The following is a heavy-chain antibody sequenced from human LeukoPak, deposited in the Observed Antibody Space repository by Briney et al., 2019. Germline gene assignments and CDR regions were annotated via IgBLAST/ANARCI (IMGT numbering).Heavy chain of an antibody. D-gene: IGHD4-17*01. CDR1: GFTFSRYS. J-gene: IGHJ5*02. CDR2: ISISSNYI. CDR3: AKVANDGDTRDWFDP. Sequence: GGSLRLSCAASGFTFSRYSMNWVRQAPGKGLEWVSSISISSNYIYYTDSVKGRCTISRDNGKNSLYLQMNSLRAEDTAVYYCAKVANDGDTRDWFDPWGQGTLVTVSS. V-gene: IGHV3-21*04.